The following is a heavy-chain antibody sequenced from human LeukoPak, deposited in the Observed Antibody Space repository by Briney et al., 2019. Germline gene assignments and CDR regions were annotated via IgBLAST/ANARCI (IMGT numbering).Heavy chain of an antibody. CDR1: GFTFGDYA. J-gene: IGHJ4*02. CDR3: TRDSSYYDFWSAAIAFDY. V-gene: IGHV3-49*04. CDR2: IRSKAYGGTT. Sequence: GGSLRLSCTASGFTFGDYAMSWVRQAPGKGLEWVGFIRSKAYGGTTEYAASVKGRFTISRDDSKSIAYLQMNSLKTEDTAVYYCTRDSSYYDFWSAAIAFDYWGQGTLVTVSS. D-gene: IGHD3-3*01.